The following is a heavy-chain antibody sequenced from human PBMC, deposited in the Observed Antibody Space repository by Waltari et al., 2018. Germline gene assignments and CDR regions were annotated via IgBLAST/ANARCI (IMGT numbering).Heavy chain of an antibody. J-gene: IGHJ4*02. V-gene: IGHV3-48*03. Sequence: EVQLVESGGGLVQPGGSLRLSCAASGFTFSSYEMNWVGQAPGKGLEWVSYISRSGSTIYYADSVKGRFTISRDNAKNSLYLQMNSLRAEDTAVYYCARGGAIFWSGYPRLGGQGTLVTVSS. CDR3: ARGGAIFWSGYPRL. D-gene: IGHD3-3*01. CDR2: ISRSGSTI. CDR1: GFTFSSYE.